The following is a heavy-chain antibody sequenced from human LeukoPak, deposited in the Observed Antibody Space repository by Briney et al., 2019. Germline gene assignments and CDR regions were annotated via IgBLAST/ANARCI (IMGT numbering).Heavy chain of an antibody. CDR2: IYPGDSDT. V-gene: IGHV5-51*01. CDR3: ARLASSGWYNYYYYYMDV. CDR1: GYSFTSYW. D-gene: IGHD6-19*01. Sequence: GESLKISCKGPGYSFTSYWIGWVRQMPGKGLEWMGIIYPGDSDTRYSPSFQGQVTISADKSISTAYLQWSSLKASDTAMYYCARLASSGWYNYYYYYMDVWGKGTTVTVSS. J-gene: IGHJ6*03.